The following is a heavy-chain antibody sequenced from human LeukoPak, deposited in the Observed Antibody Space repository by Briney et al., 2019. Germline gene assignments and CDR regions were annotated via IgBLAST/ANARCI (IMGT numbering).Heavy chain of an antibody. CDR1: GFTVSSNY. Sequence: GGSLRLSCAASGFTVSSNYMSWVRQAPGKGLEWVSVIYSGGSTYYADSVKGRFTISRDNSKNTLYLQMNSLRAEDTAVYYCARDRGPRGIAAASYFDYWGQGTLVTVSS. V-gene: IGHV3-53*01. D-gene: IGHD6-13*01. CDR2: IYSGGST. CDR3: ARDRGPRGIAAASYFDY. J-gene: IGHJ4*02.